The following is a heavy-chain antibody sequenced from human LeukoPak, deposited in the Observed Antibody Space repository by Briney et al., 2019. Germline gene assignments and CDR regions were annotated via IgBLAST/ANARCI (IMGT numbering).Heavy chain of an antibody. J-gene: IGHJ4*02. CDR1: GFTFSSYG. CDR3: AKVLGFRIFGEIDY. CDR2: ISYDGSNK. V-gene: IGHV3-30*18. D-gene: IGHD2-15*01. Sequence: SGGSLRLSCAASGFTFSSYGMHWVRQAPGKGLEWVAVISYDGSNKYYADSVKGRFTISRDNSKNTLYLQMNSLRAEDTAVYYCAKVLGFRIFGEIDYWGQGTLVTVSS.